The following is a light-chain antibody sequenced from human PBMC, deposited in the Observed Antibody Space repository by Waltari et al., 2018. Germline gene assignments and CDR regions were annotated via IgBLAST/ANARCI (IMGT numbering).Light chain of an antibody. V-gene: IGKV4-1*01. Sequence: DIVMTQSPDSLAVSLGERANINCKSSQSVLYSSNNKNYLAWYQLKPGQPPKLLIYWASTRESGVPDRFSGSGSGTDFTLTISSLQAEDVAVYYCQQYYSTPTFGQGTKVEIK. CDR1: QSVLYSSNNKNY. CDR2: WAS. CDR3: QQYYSTPT. J-gene: IGKJ1*01.